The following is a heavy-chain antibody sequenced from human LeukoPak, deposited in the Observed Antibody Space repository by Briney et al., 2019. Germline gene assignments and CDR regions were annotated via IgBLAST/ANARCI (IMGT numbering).Heavy chain of an antibody. CDR1: GGSISSGGYY. CDR3: ARGAPKEIQLWLRLRGVAFDI. Sequence: SETLSLTCTVSGGSISSGGYYWSWIRQHPGKGLEWIGEINHSGSTNYNPSLKSRVTISVDTSKNQFSLKLNSVTAADTAVYYCARGAPKEIQLWLRLRGVAFDIWGQGTMVTVSS. D-gene: IGHD5-18*01. CDR2: INHSGST. J-gene: IGHJ3*02. V-gene: IGHV4-39*07.